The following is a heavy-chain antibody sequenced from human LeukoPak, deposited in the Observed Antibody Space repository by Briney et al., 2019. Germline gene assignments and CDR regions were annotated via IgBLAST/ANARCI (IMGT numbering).Heavy chain of an antibody. Sequence: PGRSLRLSCAASGFTFSSYGMHWVRQAPGKGLEWVAVISYDGSDKYYADSVKGRFTISRDNSKNTLHLQMISLRAEDTAVYYCARDQAAWGYGYNFDYWGQGTLVTVSS. CDR2: ISYDGSDK. J-gene: IGHJ4*02. CDR3: ARDQAAWGYGYNFDY. V-gene: IGHV3-30*03. D-gene: IGHD3-16*01. CDR1: GFTFSSYG.